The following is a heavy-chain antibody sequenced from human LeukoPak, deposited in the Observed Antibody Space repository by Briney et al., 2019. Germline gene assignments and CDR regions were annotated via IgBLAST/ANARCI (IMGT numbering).Heavy chain of an antibody. CDR3: ARSSPYYYDSSGYLLPDY. CDR1: GYTFTSYG. J-gene: IGHJ4*02. V-gene: IGHV1-18*01. Sequence: ASVKVSCKASGYTFTSYGISWVRQAPGQGLEWMGWISAYNGSTNYAQKLQGRVTMTTDTSTSTAYMELRSLRSDDTAVYYCARSSPYYYDSSGYLLPDYWGQGTLVTVSS. D-gene: IGHD3-22*01. CDR2: ISAYNGST.